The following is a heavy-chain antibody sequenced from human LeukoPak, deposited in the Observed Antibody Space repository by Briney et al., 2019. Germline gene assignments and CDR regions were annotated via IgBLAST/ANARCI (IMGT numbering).Heavy chain of an antibody. V-gene: IGHV3-74*01. D-gene: IGHD3-10*01. J-gene: IGHJ4*02. CDR1: GFTFSIYW. CDR2: ISDDGKST. CDR3: APFWVRGSSAPGLGY. Sequence: GGSLRLXCAASGFTFSIYWMHWVRRAPGKGLVSVSRISDDGKSTVYADSVKGRFTISRDNAKKTLYLQMNSLRAEDTAVYYCAPFWVRGSSAPGLGYWGQGTLVTVSS.